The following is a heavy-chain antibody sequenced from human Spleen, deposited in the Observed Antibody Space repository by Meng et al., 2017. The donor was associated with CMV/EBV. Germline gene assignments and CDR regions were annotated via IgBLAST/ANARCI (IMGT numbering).Heavy chain of an antibody. Sequence: ASVKVSCKTSGYTFTDYHMHWVRQAPGQGLEWMGWINPHRGDTNYAQQFQGRVTLTRDTSINTGYMELTRLTSDDTAVYYCARDNNWGPDYWGQGTLVTVSS. D-gene: IGHD7-27*01. J-gene: IGHJ4*02. CDR1: GYTFTDYH. V-gene: IGHV1-2*02. CDR3: ARDNNWGPDY. CDR2: INPHRGDT.